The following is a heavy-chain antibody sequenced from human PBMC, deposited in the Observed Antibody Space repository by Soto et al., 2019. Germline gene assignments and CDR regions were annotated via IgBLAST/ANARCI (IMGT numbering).Heavy chain of an antibody. CDR2: INPSGGST. D-gene: IGHD3-16*01. V-gene: IGHV1-46*01. Sequence: ASVKVSCKASGYTFTSYNMHWVRQAPGQGLEWMGIINPSGGSTSYAQKFKGRVTMSRDTSTSTVYMELSRLRSEDAAVYYCARDPAYYDYLPYLDYWGQGTLVTVSS. J-gene: IGHJ4*02. CDR3: ARDPAYYDYLPYLDY. CDR1: GYTFTSYN.